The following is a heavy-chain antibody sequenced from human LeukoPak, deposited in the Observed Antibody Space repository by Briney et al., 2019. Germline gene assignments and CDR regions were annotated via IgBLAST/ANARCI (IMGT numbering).Heavy chain of an antibody. CDR2: IYYSGST. J-gene: IGHJ4*02. V-gene: IGHV4-59*12. Sequence: SETLSLTCAVYGGSFSGYYWSWIRQPPGKGLEWIGYIYYSGSTNYNPSLKSRVTISVDTSKNQFSLKLSSVTAADTAVYYCARDGDILTGYYRLYYFDYWGQGTLVTVSS. CDR3: ARDGDILTGYYRLYYFDY. D-gene: IGHD3-9*01. CDR1: GGSFSGYY.